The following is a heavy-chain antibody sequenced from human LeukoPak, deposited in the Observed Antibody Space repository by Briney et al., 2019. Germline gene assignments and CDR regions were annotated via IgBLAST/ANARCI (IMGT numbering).Heavy chain of an antibody. CDR2: IYHSGST. J-gene: IGHJ5*02. CDR1: GGSISSGGYY. D-gene: IGHD2-21*01. CDR3: ARDKSPYCGGDCYPNWFDP. Sequence: SETLSLTCTVSGGSISSGGYYWSWIRQPPGKGLEWIGYIYHSGSTYYNPSLKSRVTISVDRSKNQFSLKLSSVTAADTAVYYCARDKSPYCGGDCYPNWFDPWGQGTLVTVSS. V-gene: IGHV4-30-2*01.